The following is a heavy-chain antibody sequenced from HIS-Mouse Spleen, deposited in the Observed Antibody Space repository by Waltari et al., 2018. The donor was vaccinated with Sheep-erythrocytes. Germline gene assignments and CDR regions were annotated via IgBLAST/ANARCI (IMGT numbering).Heavy chain of an antibody. J-gene: IGHJ4*02. CDR1: GGSISSGDSY. CDR3: ARAPYYYDSSGYYYFDY. V-gene: IGHV4-30-4*01. CDR2: IYYSGST. Sequence: QLQLQESGPGLVKPSETLSLTCTVSGGSISSGDSYLSWIRQPPGKGLEWIGYIYYSGSTYYNPSLKSRVTISVDTSKNQFSLKLSSVTAADTAVYYCARAPYYYDSSGYYYFDYWGQGTLVTVSS. D-gene: IGHD3-22*01.